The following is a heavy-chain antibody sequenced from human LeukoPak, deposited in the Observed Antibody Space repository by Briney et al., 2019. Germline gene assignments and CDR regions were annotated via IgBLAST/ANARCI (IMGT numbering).Heavy chain of an antibody. CDR1: GFTFSSYG. CDR2: IWYDGSNK. D-gene: IGHD3-22*01. V-gene: IGHV3-33*06. J-gene: IGHJ4*02. Sequence: PGRSLRLSCAASGFTFSSYGMHWVRQAPGKGLEWVAVIWYDGSNKYYADSVKGRFTISRDNSDNTLYLQMNSLRAEDTAVYYCAKDRPNYYGSNGHYYKLNGDCWGQGTLVTVSS. CDR3: AKDRPNYYGSNGHYYKLNGDC.